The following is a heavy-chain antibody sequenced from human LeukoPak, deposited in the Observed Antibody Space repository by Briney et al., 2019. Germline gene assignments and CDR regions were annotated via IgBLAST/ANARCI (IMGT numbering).Heavy chain of an antibody. CDR2: IYTSGST. J-gene: IGHJ4*02. CDR1: GGSISSGSYY. Sequence: SETLSLTCTVSGGSISSGSYYWSWIRQPAGKGLEWIGRIYTSGSTNYNPSLKRQVTISVDPYKSQFSLKLRSVTAADTAVYYCARGIGRAVAAHFDYWGQGTLVTVSS. CDR3: ARGIGRAVAAHFDY. V-gene: IGHV4-61*02. D-gene: IGHD6-19*01.